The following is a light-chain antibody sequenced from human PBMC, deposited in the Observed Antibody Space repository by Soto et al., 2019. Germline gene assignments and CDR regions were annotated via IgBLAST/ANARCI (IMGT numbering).Light chain of an antibody. CDR3: SSYAGSNNLV. V-gene: IGLV2-8*01. J-gene: IGLJ2*01. Sequence: QSVLTQPLSASGSPGQSVTISCTGTSSDVGGYDYVSWYQQHPGKAPKLMFYEVSKRPSGVPDRFSGSKSGNTASLTVSGLQAEDEADYYCSSYAGSNNLVFGGGTKVTVL. CDR2: EVS. CDR1: SSDVGGYDY.